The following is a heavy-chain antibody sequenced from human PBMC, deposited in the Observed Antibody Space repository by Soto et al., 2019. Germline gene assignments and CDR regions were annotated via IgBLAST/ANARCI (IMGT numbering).Heavy chain of an antibody. CDR3: ARSIVVVTALDY. J-gene: IGHJ4*02. CDR2: INAGNGNT. CDR1: GYTFTIYA. D-gene: IGHD2-21*02. Sequence: ASVNVSCKASGYTFTIYAMHWGRQAPGQRLEWMGWINAGNGNTKYSQKFQGRVTITRDTSASTAYMELSSLRSEDTAVYYCARSIVVVTALDYWGQGTLVTVSS. V-gene: IGHV1-3*01.